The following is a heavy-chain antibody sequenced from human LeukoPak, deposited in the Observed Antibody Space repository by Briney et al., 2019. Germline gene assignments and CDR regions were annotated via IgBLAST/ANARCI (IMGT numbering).Heavy chain of an antibody. V-gene: IGHV1-46*01. J-gene: IGHJ4*02. CDR3: ATALYGGLIDY. Sequence: ASVKVSCKASGYTFTSYYMHWVRQAPGQGLEWMGRIIPSLDTADYAQKFQGRVTMTEDTSTDTAYMELSSLRSEDTAVYYCATALYGGLIDYWGQGTLVTVSS. CDR2: IIPSLDTA. D-gene: IGHD4-23*01. CDR1: GYTFTSYY.